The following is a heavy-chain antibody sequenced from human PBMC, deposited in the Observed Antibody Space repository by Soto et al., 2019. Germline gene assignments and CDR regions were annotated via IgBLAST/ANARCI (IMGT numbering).Heavy chain of an antibody. CDR2: IKHSGST. J-gene: IGHJ3*02. CDR1: GGSFSGYY. D-gene: IGHD6-13*01. CDR3: ARGGIYSWYAFDI. Sequence: QVQLQQWGAGLLKPSETLSLTCAVYGGSFSGYYWSWIRQPPGKGLEWIGEIKHSGSTNYNPSLKSRVTISLDTSKNQFSLKLSSVTAADTAVYYCARGGIYSWYAFDIWGQGTILTVSS. V-gene: IGHV4-34*01.